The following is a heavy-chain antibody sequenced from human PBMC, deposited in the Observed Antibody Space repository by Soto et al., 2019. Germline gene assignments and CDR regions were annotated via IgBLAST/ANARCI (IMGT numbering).Heavy chain of an antibody. V-gene: IGHV4-61*01. D-gene: IGHD5-12*01. J-gene: IGHJ5*02. CDR1: GGSVSSRSHF. CDR3: ARYDAQSGSNKLDP. CDR2: IYYSGST. Sequence: QVQLQESGPGLVKPSVTLSVTCTVSGGSVSSRSHFWSWIRQPPGGGLQWIGYIYYSGSTNYNPSLKSRATLSVDTSRNQFSLRLTSVTAADTAVYYCARYDAQSGSNKLDPWGQGTLVTVSS.